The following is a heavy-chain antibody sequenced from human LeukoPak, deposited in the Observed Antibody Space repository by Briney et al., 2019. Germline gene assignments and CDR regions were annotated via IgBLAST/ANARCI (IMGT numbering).Heavy chain of an antibody. CDR1: GYTFTGYY. D-gene: IGHD3-22*01. CDR2: INPNSGGT. J-gene: IGHJ4*02. CDR3: AIVKPSGYYYDSSGTPLDY. Sequence: AASVKVSCKASGYTFTGYYMHWVRQAPGQGLEWMGWINPNSGGTNYAQKFQGRVTMTRDTSISTAYMELSRLRSEDTAVYYCAIVKPSGYYYDSSGTPLDYWGQGTLVTVSS. V-gene: IGHV1-2*02.